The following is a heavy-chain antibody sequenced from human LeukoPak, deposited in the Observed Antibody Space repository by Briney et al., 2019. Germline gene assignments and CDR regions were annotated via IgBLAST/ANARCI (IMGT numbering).Heavy chain of an antibody. Sequence: GGSLRLSCAASGFTFSSYAMSWVRQAPGKGPEWVSAISGSGGSTYYADSVKDRFTISRDNSKNTLYLQMNSLRAEDTAVYYCAKENYYGSGSIGGFFDPWGQGTLVTVSS. J-gene: IGHJ5*02. CDR2: ISGSGGST. D-gene: IGHD3-10*01. CDR1: GFTFSSYA. V-gene: IGHV3-23*01. CDR3: AKENYYGSGSIGGFFDP.